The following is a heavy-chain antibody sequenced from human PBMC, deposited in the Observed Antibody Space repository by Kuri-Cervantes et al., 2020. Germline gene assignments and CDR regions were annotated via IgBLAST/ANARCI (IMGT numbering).Heavy chain of an antibody. V-gene: IGHV3-9*01. J-gene: IGHJ4*02. D-gene: IGHD3-16*01. CDR1: GFTFSNYA. CDR2: INWNSGSI. Sequence: GGSLRLSCAASGFTFSNYAMHWVRQAPGKGLEWVSGINWNSGSIGYADSVKGRFTVSRDNAKNSLYLQMNSLRAEDTALYYCAKVGAYDYVWGSYFDYWGQGTLVTVSS. CDR3: AKVGAYDYVWGSYFDY.